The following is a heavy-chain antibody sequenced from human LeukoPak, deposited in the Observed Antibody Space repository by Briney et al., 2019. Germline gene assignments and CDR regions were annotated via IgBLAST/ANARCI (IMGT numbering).Heavy chain of an antibody. CDR3: ATDRGRGYCSGGSCYSPYYYGMDV. J-gene: IGHJ6*02. CDR1: GYTLTELS. Sequence: ASVKVSCKVSGYTLTELSMHWVRQAPGKGLEWMGGFDSEDGETIYAQKFQGRVTMTEDTSTDTAYMELSSLRSEDTAVYYCATDRGRGYCSGGSCYSPYYYGMDVWGQGTTVTVSS. V-gene: IGHV1-24*01. D-gene: IGHD2-15*01. CDR2: FDSEDGET.